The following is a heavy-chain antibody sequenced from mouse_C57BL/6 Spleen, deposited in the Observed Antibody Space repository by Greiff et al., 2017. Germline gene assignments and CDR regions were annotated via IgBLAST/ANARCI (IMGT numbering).Heavy chain of an antibody. CDR1: GYTFTDYY. J-gene: IGHJ4*01. Sequence: EVQLQQSGPELVKPGASVKISCKASGYTFTDYYMNWVKQSHGKSLEWIGDLNPNNGGTSYNQKFKGKATLTVDKSSSTAYMELRSLTSEDSAVYYCASYYYGSSYYYAMDYWGQGTSVTVSS. CDR3: ASYYYGSSYYYAMDY. V-gene: IGHV1-26*01. D-gene: IGHD1-1*01. CDR2: LNPNNGGT.